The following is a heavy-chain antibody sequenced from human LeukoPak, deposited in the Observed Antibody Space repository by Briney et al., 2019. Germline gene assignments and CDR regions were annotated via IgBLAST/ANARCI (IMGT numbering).Heavy chain of an antibody. V-gene: IGHV3-74*01. J-gene: IGHJ5*02. CDR3: ARDPSVNNAIGYNWFDH. CDR1: GFGFSSHW. Sequence: GGSLRLSCAASGFGFSSHWMHWVRQAPGKGLVWVSRSNSDGSVRNYADSVEGRFIISRDNAKNTLYLQMNNLGVEDTAVYSCARDPSVNNAIGYNWFDHWGQGALVTVSS. D-gene: IGHD2/OR15-2a*01. CDR2: SNSDGSVR.